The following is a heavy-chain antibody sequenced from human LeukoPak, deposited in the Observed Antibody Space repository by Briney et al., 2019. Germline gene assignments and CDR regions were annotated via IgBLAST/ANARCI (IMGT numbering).Heavy chain of an antibody. J-gene: IGHJ2*01. Sequence: GSPRLSCAASGFTFSSYEINCVREGPGEGLERGSYISSSGSTIYYADSVKGRFTISRDKAKNSLYLQMNSLRAEDTAVYYCARSYGDYDWYFDLWGRGTLVTVSS. CDR2: ISSSGSTI. CDR1: GFTFSSYE. V-gene: IGHV3-48*03. CDR3: ARSYGDYDWYFDL. D-gene: IGHD4-17*01.